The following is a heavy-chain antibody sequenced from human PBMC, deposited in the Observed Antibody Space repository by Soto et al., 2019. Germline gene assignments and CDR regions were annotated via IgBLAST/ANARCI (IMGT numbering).Heavy chain of an antibody. J-gene: IGHJ4*02. D-gene: IGHD2-21*02. V-gene: IGHV1-3*01. CDR3: ARSIVVVTALDY. Sequence: GGSRKVPCQASGYNFTSYGMPLGRPAPGQRLEWMGWINAGNGNTKYSQKFQGRVTITRDTSASTAYMELGSLRSEDTAVYYCARSIVVVTALDYWGQGTLVTVSS. CDR1: GYNFTSYG. CDR2: INAGNGNT.